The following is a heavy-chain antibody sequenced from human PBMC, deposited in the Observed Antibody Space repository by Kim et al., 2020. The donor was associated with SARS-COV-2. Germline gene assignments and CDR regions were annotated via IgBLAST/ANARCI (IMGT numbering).Heavy chain of an antibody. J-gene: IGHJ4*02. D-gene: IGHD5-12*01. V-gene: IGHV4-59*01. Sequence: HPTLTRRVTISVATSKNQCSLKLSSVTAADTAVYYCARARWLQFYYFDYWGQGTLVTVSS. CDR3: ARARWLQFYYFDY.